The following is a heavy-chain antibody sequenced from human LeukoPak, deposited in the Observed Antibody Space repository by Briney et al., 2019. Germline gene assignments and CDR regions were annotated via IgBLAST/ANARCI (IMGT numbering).Heavy chain of an antibody. CDR2: IYPGDSDT. V-gene: IGHV5-51*01. D-gene: IGHD5-18*01. Sequence: GESLKISCKGSGYSFTSYWIGWVRQMPGKGLKWMGIIYPGDSDTRYSPSFQGQVTISADKSISTAYLQWSSLKASDTAMYYCARFRSDTTNYYYYMDVWGKGTTVTVSS. CDR3: ARFRSDTTNYYYYMDV. CDR1: GYSFTSYW. J-gene: IGHJ6*03.